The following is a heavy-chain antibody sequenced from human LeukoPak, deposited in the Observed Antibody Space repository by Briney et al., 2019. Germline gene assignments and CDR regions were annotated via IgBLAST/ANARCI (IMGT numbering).Heavy chain of an antibody. CDR2: LYYSGTT. V-gene: IGHV4-39*01. Sequence: WARHPRGRGLECIGTLYYSGTTSYNPSLLSRVTISVDTSKNQFSLKLSSVTAADTSIYYCARLNAYSSSWHYFDSWGQGTLVTVSS. D-gene: IGHD6-13*01. J-gene: IGHJ4*02. CDR3: ARLNAYSSSWHYFDS.